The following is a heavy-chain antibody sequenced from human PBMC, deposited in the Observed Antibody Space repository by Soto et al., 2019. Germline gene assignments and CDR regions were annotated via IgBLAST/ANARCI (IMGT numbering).Heavy chain of an antibody. V-gene: IGHV1-69*18. CDR1: GGTFSSYA. D-gene: IGHD3-16*01. CDR2: IIPFIGTA. Sequence: QVQLVQSGAEVKKPGSSVTVSCKASGGTFSSYAISWVRQAPGQGLEWMGRIIPFIGTANYAQKFQGRVRITADESTTTDNMDLTSLRSEDTAVYYCARVAMITVPAPYYQGMDVWGQGTTATVAS. J-gene: IGHJ6*02. CDR3: ARVAMITVPAPYYQGMDV.